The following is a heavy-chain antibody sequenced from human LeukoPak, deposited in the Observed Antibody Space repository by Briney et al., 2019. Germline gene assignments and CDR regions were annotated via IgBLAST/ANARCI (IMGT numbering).Heavy chain of an antibody. Sequence: GASVKVSCKASGGTFSSYAISWLRQAPGQGLEWMGGIIPTFGTANNAKKFKGRVTITADESTSTAYMELSSLRAEDKAVYYCARMRRRRDVLRYFGWLPSGFDYWGQGTLVTVSS. D-gene: IGHD3-9*01. J-gene: IGHJ4*02. CDR2: IIPTFGTA. CDR3: ARMRRRRDVLRYFGWLPSGFDY. CDR1: GGTFSSYA. V-gene: IGHV1-69*13.